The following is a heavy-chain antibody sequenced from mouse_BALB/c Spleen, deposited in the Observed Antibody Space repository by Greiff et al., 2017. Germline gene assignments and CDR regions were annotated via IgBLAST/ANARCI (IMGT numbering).Heavy chain of an antibody. CDR2: INSNGGST. CDR3: ARHLCYSRYDGGYAMDY. V-gene: IGHV5-6-2*01. J-gene: IGHJ4*01. CDR1: GFTFSSYY. Sequence: DVKLVESGGGLVKLGGSLKLSCAASGFTFSSYYMSWVRQTPEKRLELVAAINSNGGSTYYPDTVKGRFTISRDNAKNTLYLQMSSLKSEDTALYYCARHLCYSRYDGGYAMDYWGQGTSVTVSS. D-gene: IGHD2-14*01.